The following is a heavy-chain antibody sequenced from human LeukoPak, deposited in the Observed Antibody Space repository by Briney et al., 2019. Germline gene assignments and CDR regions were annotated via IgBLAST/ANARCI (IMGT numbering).Heavy chain of an antibody. CDR3: ASGYGSGWFDR. CDR1: GGSINRGY. V-gene: IGHV4-30-4*08. J-gene: IGHJ5*02. D-gene: IGHD6-13*01. Sequence: SETLSLTCTVSGGSINRGYWSWVRQHPGKGLEWIGHIFYSGSTFYNPSLKSRVTIAVHTSWDQFSLQLTSVTAADTAVYYCASGYGSGWFDRWGQGTLVSVSS. CDR2: IFYSGST.